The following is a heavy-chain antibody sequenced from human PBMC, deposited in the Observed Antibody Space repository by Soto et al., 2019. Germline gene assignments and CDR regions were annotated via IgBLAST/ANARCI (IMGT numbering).Heavy chain of an antibody. J-gene: IGHJ4*02. CDR1: GGSISSSSYY. CDR3: ASKSSGWYHFDY. V-gene: IGHV4-39*01. Sequence: PSETLSLTCTVSGGSISSSSYYWGWIRQPPGKGLEWIGSIYYSGSTYHNPSLKSRVTISVDTSKNQFSLKLSSVTAADTAVYYCASKSSGWYHFDYWGQGTLVTVSS. D-gene: IGHD6-19*01. CDR2: IYYSGST.